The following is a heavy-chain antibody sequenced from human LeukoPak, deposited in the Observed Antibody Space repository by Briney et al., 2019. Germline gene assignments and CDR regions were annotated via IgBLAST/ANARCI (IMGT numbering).Heavy chain of an antibody. Sequence: PSETLSLTCAVYGGSFSGYYWSWIRQPPGKGLEWIGEINHSGSTNYNPSLKSRVTISVDTSKNQFSLKLSSVTAADTAVYYCASKDHYDSSGSLYYFDYWGQGTLVTVSS. J-gene: IGHJ4*02. D-gene: IGHD3-22*01. CDR2: INHSGST. CDR1: GGSFSGYY. CDR3: ASKDHYDSSGSLYYFDY. V-gene: IGHV4-34*01.